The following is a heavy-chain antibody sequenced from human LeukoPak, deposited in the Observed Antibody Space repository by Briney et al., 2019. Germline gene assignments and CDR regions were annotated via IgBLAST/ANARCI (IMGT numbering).Heavy chain of an antibody. CDR3: ARAPPGDSHDY. J-gene: IGHJ4*02. CDR2: SHHSGTT. CDR1: GDSVSSNFW. Sequence: SETLSLTCAVSGDSVSSNFWWTWVRQSPEQGLEWIGESHHSGTTNYNPPFKRRASISVDKSKNQFSLRLFSVTAADTAVYYCARAPPGDSHDYWGQGILVTVSS. D-gene: IGHD5-18*01. V-gene: IGHV4-4*02.